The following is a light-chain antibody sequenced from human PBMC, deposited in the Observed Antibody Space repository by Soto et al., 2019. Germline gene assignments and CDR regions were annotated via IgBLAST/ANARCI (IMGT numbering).Light chain of an antibody. V-gene: IGLV2-14*03. CDR2: EVS. CDR3: SSYTSDSLYV. Sequence: ALAQPASGSGSPGQAGTISCTGTSNDVGTFNYVSWYQQHPGKVPKLMIYEVSNRPSGVSNRFSGSKSGNKASLTISGLQAEDEADYFCSSYTSDSLYVFGTGSKVTVL. J-gene: IGLJ1*01. CDR1: SNDVGTFNY.